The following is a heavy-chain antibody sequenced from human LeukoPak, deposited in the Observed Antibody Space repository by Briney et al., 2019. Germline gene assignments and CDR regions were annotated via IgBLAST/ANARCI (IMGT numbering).Heavy chain of an antibody. V-gene: IGHV3-23*01. J-gene: IGHJ4*02. D-gene: IGHD6-19*01. CDR2: ISGSGGST. Sequence: GGSLRRSCAASGFTFSSYAMSWVRQAPGKGLEWVSAISGSGGSTYYADSVKGRFTISRDNSKNTLYLQMNSLRAEDTAVYYCAKGLSSGWYGDSDYWGQGTLVTVSS. CDR1: GFTFSSYA. CDR3: AKGLSSGWYGDSDY.